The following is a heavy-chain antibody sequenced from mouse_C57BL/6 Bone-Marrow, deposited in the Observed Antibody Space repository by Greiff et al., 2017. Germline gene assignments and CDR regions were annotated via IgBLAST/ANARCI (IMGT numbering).Heavy chain of an antibody. CDR1: GFTFSSYG. CDR3: ARQDYYSDYVLFAY. J-gene: IGHJ3*01. V-gene: IGHV5-6*01. CDR2: ISRGGSYT. D-gene: IGHD2-13*01. Sequence: EVQRVESGGDLVKPGGSLKLSCAASGFTFSSYGMSWVRQTPDKRLEWVATISRGGSYTYYPDSVKGRFTISRDNAKNTLYLQMSSLKSEDTAMYYCARQDYYSDYVLFAYWGQGTLVTVSA.